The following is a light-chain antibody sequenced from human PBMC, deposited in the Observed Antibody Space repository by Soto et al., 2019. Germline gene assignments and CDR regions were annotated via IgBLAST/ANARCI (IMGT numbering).Light chain of an antibody. Sequence: DIQMTQSPSTLSGSVGDRVTITCRASQTISSWLDWYQQKPGKAPKFPIYKASTLKSGVPSRFSGSGSGTEFALTISSLQPDDFATYYCQHYNSYSEAFGKGTKV. CDR1: QTISSW. J-gene: IGKJ1*01. CDR2: KAS. V-gene: IGKV1-5*03. CDR3: QHYNSYSEA.